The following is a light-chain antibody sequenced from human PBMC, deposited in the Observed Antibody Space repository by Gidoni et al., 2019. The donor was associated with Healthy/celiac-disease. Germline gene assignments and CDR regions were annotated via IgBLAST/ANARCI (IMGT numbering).Light chain of an antibody. CDR1: QGISSY. V-gene: IGKV1-9*01. CDR2: AAS. J-gene: IGKJ1*01. Sequence: DIQLTQSPSFLSASVGDRVTITCRASQGISSYLAWYQQKPGKAPKLLIYAASTLQSGVPSRFSGSGSGTEFTLTISSLQPEDFATYYCQQLNSYPPWTFGQXTKVEXK. CDR3: QQLNSYPPWT.